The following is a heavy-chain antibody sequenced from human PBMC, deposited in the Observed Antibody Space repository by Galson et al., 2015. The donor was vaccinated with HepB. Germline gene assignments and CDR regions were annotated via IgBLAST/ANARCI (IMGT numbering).Heavy chain of an antibody. V-gene: IGHV3-21*01. CDR1: GFTFSSYS. Sequence: SLRLSCAASGFTFSSYSMNWVRQAPGKGLEWVSSISGSGSYKFYGDSVEGRFTVSRDNAKNSLFLQMNSLRAEDTAIYYCARVSLGASSSWYYFDYWGLGTLVTVSS. CDR3: ARVSLGASSSWYYFDY. CDR2: ISGSGSYK. J-gene: IGHJ4*02. D-gene: IGHD6-13*01.